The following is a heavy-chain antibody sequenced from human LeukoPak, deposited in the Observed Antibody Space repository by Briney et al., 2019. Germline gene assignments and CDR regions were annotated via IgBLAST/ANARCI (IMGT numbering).Heavy chain of an antibody. J-gene: IGHJ4*02. CDR1: GGSISSGGYY. D-gene: IGHD2-21*02. Sequence: TSETLSLTCTVSGGSISSGGYYWSWIRQHPGKGLEWIGYIYYSGSTYYNPSLKSRLTISVDTSENQFSLHLTSVTAADTAVYFCARVTRWAGLDFWGQGTLVTVSS. CDR3: ARVTRWAGLDF. V-gene: IGHV4-30-4*08. CDR2: IYYSGST.